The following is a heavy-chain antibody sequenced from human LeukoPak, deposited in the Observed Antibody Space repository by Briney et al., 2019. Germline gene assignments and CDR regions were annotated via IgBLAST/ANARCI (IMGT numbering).Heavy chain of an antibody. CDR2: ISDSAGST. CDR1: GFTFSSYS. D-gene: IGHD6-13*01. CDR3: AKSGGSSWPHFDC. J-gene: IGHJ4*02. V-gene: IGHV3-23*01. Sequence: PGGSLRLSCAASGFTFSSYSLNWVRQAPGKGLEWVSDISDSAGSTYYADSVKGRFTISRDNSENTLYLQMNSLRAEDTAVYYCAKSGGSSWPHFDCWGQGTLVTVSS.